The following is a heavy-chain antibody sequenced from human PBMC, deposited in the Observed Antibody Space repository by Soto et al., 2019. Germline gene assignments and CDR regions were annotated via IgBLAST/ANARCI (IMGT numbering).Heavy chain of an antibody. Sequence: QVQLVQSGAEVKKPGSSVKVSCKASGGTFSSYAITWVRQAPGQGLEWMGGIIPIFGTANYAQKFQARVTIPEDESTSTASMELSRLRSEDTAVYYCARDRGTSSGYYPYWFDPWGQGTLVTVSS. D-gene: IGHD3-22*01. J-gene: IGHJ5*02. CDR2: IIPIFGTA. CDR1: GGTFSSYA. CDR3: ARDRGTSSGYYPYWFDP. V-gene: IGHV1-69*12.